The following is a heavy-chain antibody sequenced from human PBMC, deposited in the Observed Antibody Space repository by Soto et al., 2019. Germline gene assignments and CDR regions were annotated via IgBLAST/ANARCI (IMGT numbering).Heavy chain of an antibody. CDR1: GLTINTYS. V-gene: IGHV3-21*01. D-gene: IGHD3-22*01. CDR3: ARDLYYYASRGFNY. J-gene: IGHJ4*02. CDR2: ISSSSSYI. Sequence: EVQLEESGGGLVKPGGSLRLSCVASGLTINTYSMMWVRQAPGKGLEWVSSISSSSSYIYYADSVKGRFTISRDNAKNSLYLQMNSLRAEDTAVYYCARDLYYYASRGFNYWGQGTLVTVSS.